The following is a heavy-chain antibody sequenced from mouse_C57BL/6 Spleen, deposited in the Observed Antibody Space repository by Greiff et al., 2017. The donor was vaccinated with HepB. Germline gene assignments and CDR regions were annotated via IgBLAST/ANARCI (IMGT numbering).Heavy chain of an antibody. D-gene: IGHD2-9*01. Sequence: VQLQQSGAELVKPGASVKLSCKASGYTFTSYWMHWVKQRPGRGLEWIGRIDPNSGGTKYNEKFKSKATLTVDKPSSTAYMQLSSLTSEDSAVYYCARSPTMVTTAFDYWGQGTTLTVSS. V-gene: IGHV1-72*01. CDR1: GYTFTSYW. CDR2: IDPNSGGT. J-gene: IGHJ2*01. CDR3: ARSPTMVTTAFDY.